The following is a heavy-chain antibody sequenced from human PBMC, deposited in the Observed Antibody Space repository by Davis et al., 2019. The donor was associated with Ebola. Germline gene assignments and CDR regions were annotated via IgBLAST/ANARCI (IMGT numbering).Heavy chain of an antibody. CDR2: INPSGGST. D-gene: IGHD4-17*01. J-gene: IGHJ3*02. V-gene: IGHV1-46*02. Sequence: AASVKVSCKASGYTLKSYYMHWVRQPPGQGLEWMGIINPSGGSTSYAQKFQGRVTMTRDTSTSTVYMELSSLRSEDTAVYYCARAEDDYGEYPDALDIWGQGTVVTVSS. CDR3: ARAEDDYGEYPDALDI. CDR1: GYTLKSYY.